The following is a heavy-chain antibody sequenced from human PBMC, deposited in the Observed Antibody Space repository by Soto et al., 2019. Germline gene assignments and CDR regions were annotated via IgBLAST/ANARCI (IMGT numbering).Heavy chain of an antibody. CDR3: ASGPTYSSGYYSYWFDP. V-gene: IGHV4-4*02. J-gene: IGHJ5*02. CDR1: GGSISSSNW. D-gene: IGHD3-22*01. Sequence: PSETLSLTCAVSGGSISSSNWWSWVRQPPGKGLEWIGEIYHSGSTNYNPSLKSRVTISVDKSKNQLSLMLSSVTAADTAVYYCASGPTYSSGYYSYWFDPWGQGTLVT. CDR2: IYHSGST.